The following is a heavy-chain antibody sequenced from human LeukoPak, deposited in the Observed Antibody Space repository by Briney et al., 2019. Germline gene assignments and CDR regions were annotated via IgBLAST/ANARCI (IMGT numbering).Heavy chain of an antibody. CDR2: INHSGST. CDR3: ARRMGGWYSLRAFDI. CDR1: GGSISSGPYY. J-gene: IGHJ3*02. D-gene: IGHD6-19*01. V-gene: IGHV4-39*07. Sequence: PSETLSLTCTVSGGSISSGPYYWSWIRQPPGKGLEWIGEINHSGSTNYNPSLKSRVTISVDTSKNQFSLKLSSVTAADTAVYYCARRMGGWYSLRAFDIWGQGTMVTVSS.